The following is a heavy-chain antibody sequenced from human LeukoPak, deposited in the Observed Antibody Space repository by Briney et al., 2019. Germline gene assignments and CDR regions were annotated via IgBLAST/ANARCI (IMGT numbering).Heavy chain of an antibody. CDR2: IYHSGST. CDR3: ARDGGGVGAGYDFDY. V-gene: IGHV4-39*07. Sequence: SETLSLTCAVSGGSISSNSYYWGWIRQPPGKGLEWIGSIYHSGSTYYNPSLKSRVTISVDTSKNLFSLKLSSVTAADTAVYYCARDGGGVGAGYDFDYWGQGTLVTVSS. D-gene: IGHD1-26*01. J-gene: IGHJ4*02. CDR1: GGSISSNSYY.